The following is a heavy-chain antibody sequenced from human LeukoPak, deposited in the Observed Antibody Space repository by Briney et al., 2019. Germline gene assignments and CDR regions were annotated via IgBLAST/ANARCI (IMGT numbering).Heavy chain of an antibody. D-gene: IGHD6-19*01. V-gene: IGHV3-30*04. CDR1: GFTFSSYA. CDR3: AKDAVTALAGYYYYMDV. CDR2: ISYDGSNK. J-gene: IGHJ6*03. Sequence: AGGSLRLSCAASGFTFSSYAMHWVRQAPGKGLEWVAVISYDGSNKYYADSVKGRFTISRDNSKNTLYLQMNSLRADDTAVYYCAKDAVTALAGYYYYMDVWGKGTMVTVSS.